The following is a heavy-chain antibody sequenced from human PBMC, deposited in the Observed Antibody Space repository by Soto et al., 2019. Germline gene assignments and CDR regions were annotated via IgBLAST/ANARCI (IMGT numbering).Heavy chain of an antibody. Sequence: QVQLVESGGGAVQPGRSLRLSCAASGFTISNYGMHWVRQTPGRGLEWVAVIWFDGRNIAYRESVKGRFTVSRDNSKNMVYLQMDSLGVEDTAVYYCAGDEIKRWSFVGSFDQWGQGTLVTVSS. J-gene: IGHJ4*02. CDR2: IWFDGRNI. V-gene: IGHV3-33*01. CDR3: AGDEIKRWSFVGSFDQ. D-gene: IGHD2-8*01. CDR1: GFTISNYG.